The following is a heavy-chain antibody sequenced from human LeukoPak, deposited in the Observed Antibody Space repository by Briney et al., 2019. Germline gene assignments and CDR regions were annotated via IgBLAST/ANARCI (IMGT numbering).Heavy chain of an antibody. J-gene: IGHJ4*02. D-gene: IGHD6-13*01. V-gene: IGHV1-46*01. CDR1: GYTFTSYY. CDR3: ARTYSSSDEFDY. CDR2: INPSGGST. Sequence: VASVKVSCKASGYTFTSYYIHWVRQAPGQGLEWMGIINPSGGSTTYAQKSQGRVAMTRDTSTSRVYMEVSSLRSEDTAVYYCARTYSSSDEFDYWGQGTLVTVSS.